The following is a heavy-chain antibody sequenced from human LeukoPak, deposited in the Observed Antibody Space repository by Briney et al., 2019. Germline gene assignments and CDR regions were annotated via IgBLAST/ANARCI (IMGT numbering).Heavy chain of an antibody. CDR2: ISSSSSSI. J-gene: IGHJ6*02. V-gene: IGHV3-21*01. Sequence: GGSLRLSCAATGFTFSSYSMNWVRQAPGKGLEWVSSISSSSSSIYYADSVKGRFTISRDNAKNSLYLQMNSLRAEDTAVYYCARDSYYDFWSGYDPLRDYYYYYGMDVWGQGTTVTVSS. CDR1: GFTFSSYS. CDR3: ARDSYYDFWSGYDPLRDYYYYYGMDV. D-gene: IGHD3-3*01.